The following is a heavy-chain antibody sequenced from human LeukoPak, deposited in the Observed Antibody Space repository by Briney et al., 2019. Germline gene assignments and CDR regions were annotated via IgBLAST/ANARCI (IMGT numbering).Heavy chain of an antibody. D-gene: IGHD1-26*01. CDR1: GYTFSSHG. J-gene: IGHJ4*02. Sequence: GGSLRLSCAASGYTFSSHGLTWVRQAPGKGLEWISTINGAGDNTFYADSVKGRFTISRDNAKNTLYLQMNSLRAEDTAVYYCARGKGLWELLDYWGQGTLVTVSS. CDR2: INGAGDNT. CDR3: ARGKGLWELLDY. V-gene: IGHV3-21*01.